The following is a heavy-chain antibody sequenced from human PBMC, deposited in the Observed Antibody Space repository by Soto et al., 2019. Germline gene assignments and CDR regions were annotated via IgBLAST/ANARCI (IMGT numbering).Heavy chain of an antibody. D-gene: IGHD3-3*01. V-gene: IGHV3-30*18. CDR1: GFTFSTYG. J-gene: IGHJ4*01. CDR3: ANYFHRAPGSLECFLEY. CDR2: MSDDGSNK. Sequence: QVQLVESGGGVVQPGRSLRLSCAASGFTFSTYGMHWVRQAPGKGLEWLAVMSDDGSNKYYADSVRGRFTIARDNSKNRWYLQMYRLRGEEMAVYYCANYFHRAPGSLECFLEYWGQGTLVTVSS.